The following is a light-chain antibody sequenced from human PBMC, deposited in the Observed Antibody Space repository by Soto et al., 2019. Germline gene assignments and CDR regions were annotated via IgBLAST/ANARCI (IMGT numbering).Light chain of an antibody. Sequence: DIQMKQSPSSLSASVGDRVTITCRASQAIRNDLGWFQQKPGKAPKRLIHAASTLQGGVPSRFSGSGFGTEFTLTISSLQPADFATYYWQQNNSIPRTFGQGTKVDIK. CDR2: AAS. V-gene: IGKV1-17*01. CDR1: QAIRND. J-gene: IGKJ1*01. CDR3: QQNNSIPRT.